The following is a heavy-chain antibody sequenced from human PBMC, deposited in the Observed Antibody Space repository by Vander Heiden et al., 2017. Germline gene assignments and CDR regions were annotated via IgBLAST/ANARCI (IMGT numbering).Heavy chain of an antibody. CDR3: AKAEGASGSYRLAYFQH. D-gene: IGHD1-26*01. CDR1: GFTFSSSA. V-gene: IGHV3-23*01. CDR2: ISGSGGST. Sequence: EVQLLESGGGLVQPGGSLRLACAASGFTFSSSAMSWVRQAPGKGLEWVSVISGSGGSTYYADSVKGRFTISRDNSKNTLSLQMNSLRAEDTAVYYCAKAEGASGSYRLAYFQHWGQGTLVTVSS. J-gene: IGHJ1*01.